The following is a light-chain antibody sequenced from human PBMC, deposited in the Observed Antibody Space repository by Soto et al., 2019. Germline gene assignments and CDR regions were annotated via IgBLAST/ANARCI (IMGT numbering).Light chain of an antibody. CDR2: GAS. CDR1: QSVSSD. CDR3: QHYNNWPLT. Sequence: EIVMTQSPATLSVSPGERATLSCRASQSVSSDLAWYQQRPGQAPRLLIYGASTRATGIPARFSGSGSGTEFTLTISSLQSEDFVVYYCQHYNNWPLTFGGGTEVEIK. V-gene: IGKV3-15*01. J-gene: IGKJ4*01.